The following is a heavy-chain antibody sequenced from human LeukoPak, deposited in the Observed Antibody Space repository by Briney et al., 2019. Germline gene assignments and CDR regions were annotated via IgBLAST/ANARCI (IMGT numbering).Heavy chain of an antibody. J-gene: IGHJ4*02. CDR2: IYYSGST. D-gene: IGHD3-22*01. V-gene: IGHV4-31*03. CDR3: ARDVSLGYYDSSGHIPQIYFDY. Sequence: SETLSLTCTVSGGSISSGGYYWSWIRQHPGQGLEWIGYIYYSGSTNYNPALKSRVTISADTSKNQFSLNLRSVTAADTAVYYCARDVSLGYYDSSGHIPQIYFDYWGQGTLVTVSS. CDR1: GGSISSGGYY.